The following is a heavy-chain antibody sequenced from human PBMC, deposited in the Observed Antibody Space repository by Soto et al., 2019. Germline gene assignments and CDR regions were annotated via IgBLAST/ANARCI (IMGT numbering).Heavy chain of an antibody. Sequence: QGLEWMGWMNPNSGNTGYAQKFQGRVTMMRNTSISTAYMELSSLRSDDTAVYYCARQYSSSIVDLVMDVWGQGTTVTVS. D-gene: IGHD6-6*01. J-gene: IGHJ6*02. V-gene: IGHV1-8*01. CDR3: ARQYSSSIVDLVMDV. CDR2: MNPNSGNT.